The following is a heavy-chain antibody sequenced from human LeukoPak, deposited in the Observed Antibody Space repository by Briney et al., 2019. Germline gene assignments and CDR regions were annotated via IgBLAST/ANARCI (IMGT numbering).Heavy chain of an antibody. J-gene: IGHJ4*02. CDR1: GGSLNGYY. CDR3: ARISGGY. V-gene: IGHV4-34*01. CDR2: INHSGST. D-gene: IGHD3-10*01. Sequence: SETLSLTCAVYGGSLNGYYWTWIRQPPGKGLEWIGEINHSGSTNYNASLKRRVTISVDTSVNQFYLKLTSVSAADTAMYYCARISGGYWGQGTPVTVSS.